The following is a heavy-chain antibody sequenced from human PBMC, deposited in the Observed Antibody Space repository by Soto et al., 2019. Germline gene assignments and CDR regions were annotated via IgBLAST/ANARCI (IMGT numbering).Heavy chain of an antibody. CDR2: ISGSGGST. CDR3: AKDKAAAGTGRGNFDY. D-gene: IGHD6-13*01. J-gene: IGHJ4*02. CDR1: GFTFSSYA. V-gene: IGHV3-23*01. Sequence: VQLLESGGGLVQPGGSLRLSCAASGFTFSSYAMSWVRQAPGKGLEWVSAISGSGGSTYYADSVKGRFTISRDNSKNTLYLQMNSLRAEDTAVYYCAKDKAAAGTGRGNFDYWGQGTLVTVSS.